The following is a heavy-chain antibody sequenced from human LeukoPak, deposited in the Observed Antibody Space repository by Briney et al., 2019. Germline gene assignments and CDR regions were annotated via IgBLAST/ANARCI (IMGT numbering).Heavy chain of an antibody. J-gene: IGHJ4*02. CDR2: ISASGGST. CDR3: AKPQGAGYSSGSGPFDY. CDR1: GFTFSSYA. V-gene: IGHV3-23*01. Sequence: PGGSLRLSCAASGFTFSSYAMNWVRQAPGKGLEWISGISASGGSTDYADSVKGRFTISRGISKNTLYLQMNSLRADDTAVYYCAKPQGAGYSSGSGPFDYWGQGTLVTVSS. D-gene: IGHD6-19*01.